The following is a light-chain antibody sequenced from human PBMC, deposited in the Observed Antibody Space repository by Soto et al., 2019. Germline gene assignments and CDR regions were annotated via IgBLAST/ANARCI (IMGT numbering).Light chain of an antibody. J-gene: IGLJ2*01. V-gene: IGLV2-14*03. Sequence: QSALTQPASVSGSPGQSITISCTGTSSDVGGYNYVSWYQHLPGKAPKLMIYDVTNRPSGVSNRFSGSKSGNTASLTITGLQAEDEADYYCNSYTSSSTLVFGGGTKVTVL. CDR1: SSDVGGYNY. CDR2: DVT. CDR3: NSYTSSSTLV.